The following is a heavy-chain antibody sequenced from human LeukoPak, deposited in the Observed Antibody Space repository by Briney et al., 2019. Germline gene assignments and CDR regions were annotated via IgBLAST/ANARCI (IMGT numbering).Heavy chain of an antibody. D-gene: IGHD3-16*02. V-gene: IGHV3-11*06. CDR2: ISSSSSYT. Sequence: PGGSLRLSCAASGFTFSDYYMSWIRQAPGKGLEWVSYISSSSSYTNYADSVKGRFTISRDNAKNSLYLQMNSLRAEDTAVYYCARATEDWGSYRYPDWGQGTLVTVSS. CDR1: GFTFSDYY. CDR3: ARATEDWGSYRYPD. J-gene: IGHJ4*02.